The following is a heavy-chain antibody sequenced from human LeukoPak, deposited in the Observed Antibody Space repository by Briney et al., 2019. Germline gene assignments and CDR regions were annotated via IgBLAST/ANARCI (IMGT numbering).Heavy chain of an antibody. V-gene: IGHV1-18*01. Sequence: ASVKVSCKASGYTFTSYGISWVRQAPGQGLEWMGWISTYNGNTNYAQKLQGRVTMATDTSRSTAYMELRSLRSDDTVVYYCARDLHRVVVRGVPHYYYYMDVWGKGTTVTISS. CDR2: ISTYNGNT. CDR3: ARDLHRVVVRGVPHYYYYMDV. J-gene: IGHJ6*03. CDR1: GYTFTSYG. D-gene: IGHD3-10*01.